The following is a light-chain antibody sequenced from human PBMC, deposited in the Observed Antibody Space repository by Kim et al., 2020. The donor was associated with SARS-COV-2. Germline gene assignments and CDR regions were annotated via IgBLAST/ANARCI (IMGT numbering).Light chain of an antibody. V-gene: IGLV7-46*01. CDR2: DST. CDR3: FLSYSGLVF. J-gene: IGLJ2*01. Sequence: QAVVTPEPSLTVSPGGTVTLTCASSTGAVTSGHYASWFQHKPGQAPRTLIYDSTHKHSWTPARFSGSLLGGSAALTLSGAQPEDEADYYCFLSYSGLVFFGGGTQLTAL. CDR1: TGAVTSGHY.